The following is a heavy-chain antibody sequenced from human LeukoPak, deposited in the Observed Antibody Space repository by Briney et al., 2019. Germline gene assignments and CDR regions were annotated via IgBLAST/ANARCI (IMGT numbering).Heavy chain of an antibody. CDR1: GYSISSGYY. CDR2: IYHSGST. J-gene: IGHJ6*03. D-gene: IGHD6-13*01. V-gene: IGHV4-38-2*02. Sequence: SSETLSLTCTVSGYSISSGYYWGWIRQPPGKGLEWIGSIYHSGSTYYNPSLKSRVTISVDTSKNQFSLKLSSVTAADTAVYYCARADSSPSHSYYYHYYMDVWGKGTTVTVSS. CDR3: ARADSSPSHSYYYHYYMDV.